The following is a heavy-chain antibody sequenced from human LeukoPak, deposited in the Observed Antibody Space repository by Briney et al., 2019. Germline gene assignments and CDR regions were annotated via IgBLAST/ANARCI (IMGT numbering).Heavy chain of an antibody. Sequence: GVLRLSCAASGFTFSSHGMHWVRQAPGKGLEWVAGVNSDGRSAGYAASVGGRFSISRDNAKNSLYLEMGSLRLEDTAFYYCTRGYSTRHFPFDSWGQGILVTVSS. D-gene: IGHD2-2*01. CDR2: VNSDGRSA. J-gene: IGHJ4*02. CDR3: TRGYSTRHFPFDS. V-gene: IGHV3-20*04. CDR1: GFTFSSHG.